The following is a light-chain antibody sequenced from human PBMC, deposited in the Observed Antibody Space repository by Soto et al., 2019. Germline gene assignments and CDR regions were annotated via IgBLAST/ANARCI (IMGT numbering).Light chain of an antibody. Sequence: DIVMTQSPDSLAVSLGERATMYCKSSQSVLHSSNNKDYLAWYQQKPGQSPKLLIYWASTRESGVPDRFSGSGSATEFTLTISSLQAEDVAVYYCQQFYSTPFTFGPGTKVDIK. CDR3: QQFYSTPFT. J-gene: IGKJ3*01. CDR1: QSVLHSSNNKDY. CDR2: WAS. V-gene: IGKV4-1*01.